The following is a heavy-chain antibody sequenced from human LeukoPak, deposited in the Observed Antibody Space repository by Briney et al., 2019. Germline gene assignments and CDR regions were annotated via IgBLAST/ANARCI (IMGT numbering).Heavy chain of an antibody. V-gene: IGHV1-2*06. Sequence: ASVKVSCKASGYTFTGYYMHWVRQAPGQGLEWMGRINPNSGGTNYAQKFQGRVTMTRDTSTSTVYMELSSLRSEDTAVYYCARDGLTGNTGYFDYWGQGTLVTVSS. CDR1: GYTFTGYY. CDR3: ARDGLTGNTGYFDY. J-gene: IGHJ4*02. D-gene: IGHD7-27*01. CDR2: INPNSGGT.